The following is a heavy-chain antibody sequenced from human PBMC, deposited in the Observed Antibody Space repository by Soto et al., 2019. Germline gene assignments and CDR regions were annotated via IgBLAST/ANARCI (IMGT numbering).Heavy chain of an antibody. V-gene: IGHV1-69*13. D-gene: IGHD3-22*01. CDR3: ARVLKGYYDSSGYAFDI. Sequence: SVKVSCEASGGTFSSYAISWVRQAPGQGLEWMGGIIPIFGTANYAQKFQGRVTITADESTSTAYMELSSLRSEDTAVYYCARVLKGYYDSSGYAFDIWGQGTMVTVSS. CDR1: GGTFSSYA. CDR2: IIPIFGTA. J-gene: IGHJ3*02.